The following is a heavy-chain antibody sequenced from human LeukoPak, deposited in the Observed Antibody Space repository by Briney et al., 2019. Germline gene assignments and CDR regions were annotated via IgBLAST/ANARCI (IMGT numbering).Heavy chain of an antibody. CDR3: ASGYCSSTSCLNWFDP. CDR1: GFTFSSYS. CDR2: ISSSSSYI. D-gene: IGHD2-2*01. Sequence: GGSLRLSCAVSGFTFSSYSMNWVRQAPGKGLEWVSSISSSSSYIYYADSVKGRFTISRDNAKNSLYLQMNSLRAEDTAVYYCASGYCSSTSCLNWFDPWGQGTLVTVSS. V-gene: IGHV3-21*01. J-gene: IGHJ5*02.